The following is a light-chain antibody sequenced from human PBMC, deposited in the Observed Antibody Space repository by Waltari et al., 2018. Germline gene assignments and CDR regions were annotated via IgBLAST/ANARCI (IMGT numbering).Light chain of an antibody. CDR3: NSYTSSSIWV. J-gene: IGLJ3*02. CDR2: EVS. V-gene: IGLV2-14*01. CDR1: SSDVGNYNY. Sequence: QSALTQPASVSGSPGQSITISCTGTSSDVGNYNYVSWYQQHPGKAPKLMIYEVSNRPSGVSNRFSGCKSGNTASLTISGLQAEDEADYYCNSYTSSSIWVFGGGTKLTVL.